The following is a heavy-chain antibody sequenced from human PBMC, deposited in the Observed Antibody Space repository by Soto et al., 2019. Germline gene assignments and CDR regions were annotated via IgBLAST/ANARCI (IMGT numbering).Heavy chain of an antibody. J-gene: IGHJ4*02. D-gene: IGHD5-18*01. V-gene: IGHV3-74*01. Sequence: PGGSLRLSCNASGFSFGTYLMHWVRQAPGKGLVWVSRINSDGSSTSYADSVKGRFTISRDNAKNTLYLQMNSLRAEDTAVYYCARGYSYGAHWGQGTLVTVSS. CDR3: ARGYSYGAH. CDR1: GFSFGTYL. CDR2: INSDGSST.